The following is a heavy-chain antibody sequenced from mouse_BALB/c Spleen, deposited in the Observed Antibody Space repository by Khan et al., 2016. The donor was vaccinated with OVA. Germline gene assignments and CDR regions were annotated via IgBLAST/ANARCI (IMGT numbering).Heavy chain of an antibody. CDR3: TREDYGYNEYDFDY. CDR1: GFTFSSYV. D-gene: IGHD2-14*01. V-gene: IGHV5-6-5*01. J-gene: IGHJ2*01. CDR2: ISSSGST. Sequence: EVELVESGGGLVKPGGSLKLSCEVSGFTFSSYVMSWIRQTPEKRLEWVASISSSGSTYYPDSVKGRFTISRDNDRNVVYLQMSSLRSEDTAMYFCTREDYGYNEYDFDYGGQGTTLTVAA.